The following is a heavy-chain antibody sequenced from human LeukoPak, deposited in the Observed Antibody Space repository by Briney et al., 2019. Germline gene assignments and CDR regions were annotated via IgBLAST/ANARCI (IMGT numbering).Heavy chain of an antibody. CDR1: GCTFSSFA. D-gene: IGHD3-10*01. Sequence: GGSLRLSCAASGCTFSSFAMSWVRQARGKGLEWDSAISGSGESTYYADAVKGRFTISRDNSKNTLDLQMNSLRAEDTAVYYCATSYGSGSYPLWGEGTLVTVSS. J-gene: IGHJ4*02. CDR3: ATSYGSGSYPL. CDR2: ISGSGEST. V-gene: IGHV3-23*01.